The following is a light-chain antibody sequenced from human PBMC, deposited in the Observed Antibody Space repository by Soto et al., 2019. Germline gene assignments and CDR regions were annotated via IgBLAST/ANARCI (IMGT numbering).Light chain of an antibody. Sequence: DIQMTQSPSTLSASVGDRVTITCRASQRINPWVAWYQQKQGRAPKFLIYKASSLESGVPPRFSGSGSGTEFTLTISSLQPDDFATYHCQQYNSYPYTFGQGTKLEIK. CDR2: KAS. J-gene: IGKJ2*01. V-gene: IGKV1-5*03. CDR3: QQYNSYPYT. CDR1: QRINPW.